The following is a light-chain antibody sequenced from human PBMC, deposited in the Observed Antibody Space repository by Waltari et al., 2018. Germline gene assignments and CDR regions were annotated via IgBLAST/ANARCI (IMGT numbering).Light chain of an antibody. CDR1: SLRSYY. CDR3: HSRDASGVGGS. J-gene: IGLJ2*01. V-gene: IGLV3-19*01. CDR2: DKN. Sequence: SFELTQDPTVSVALGQTVRITCPGDSLRSYYASWYQQRPGQAPILVIFDKNNRPSGVPDRFSGSSSDNTAVLTITGAQAEDEASYYCHSRDASGVGGSFGGGTKLTVL.